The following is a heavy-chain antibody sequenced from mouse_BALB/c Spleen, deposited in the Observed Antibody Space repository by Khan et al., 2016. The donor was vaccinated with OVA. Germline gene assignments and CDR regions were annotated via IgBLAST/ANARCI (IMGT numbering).Heavy chain of an antibody. D-gene: IGHD1-1*02. CDR1: GYPFTDYN. CDR2: IFPNNGGT. V-gene: IGHV1-18*01. J-gene: IGHJ3*01. Sequence: VQLKESGPELVKPGASVKIPCKASGYPFTDYNMAWVKQSHGRGLEWIGDIFPNNGGTVYNQKFKGKATLTADKSSSTAFMELRSLTSEDTADYYCARHGYGGFAYWGQGTLVTVSA. CDR3: ARHGYGGFAY.